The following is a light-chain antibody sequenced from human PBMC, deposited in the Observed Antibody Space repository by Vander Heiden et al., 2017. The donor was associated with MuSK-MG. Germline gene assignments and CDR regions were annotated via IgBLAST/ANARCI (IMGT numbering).Light chain of an antibody. CDR3: QQSYSTLIT. Sequence: DIQMTQSPSSLSASVGDRVTITCRASQSISSYLNWYQQKPGKAPKLLIYAASSLQSGVPSRFSGSGSGTDFILTISSLQPEDFATYYCQQSYSTLITFGQGTRLEIK. CDR1: QSISSY. V-gene: IGKV1-39*01. CDR2: AAS. J-gene: IGKJ5*01.